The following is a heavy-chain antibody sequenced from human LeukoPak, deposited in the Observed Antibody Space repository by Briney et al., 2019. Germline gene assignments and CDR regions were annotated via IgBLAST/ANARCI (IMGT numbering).Heavy chain of an antibody. J-gene: IGHJ4*02. Sequence: ASVKVSCKASGGTFSSYAISWVRQAPGQGLEWMGGIIPIFGTANYAQKFQGRVTITTDESTSTAYMELSSLRSEDAAVYYCARVSLRDYYYDSSGYYNPPTQWGQGTLVTVSS. CDR3: ARVSLRDYYYDSSGYYNPPTQ. D-gene: IGHD3-22*01. CDR1: GGTFSSYA. V-gene: IGHV1-69*05. CDR2: IIPIFGTA.